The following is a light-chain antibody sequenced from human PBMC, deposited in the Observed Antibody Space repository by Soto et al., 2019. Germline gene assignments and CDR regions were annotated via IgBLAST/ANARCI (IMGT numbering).Light chain of an antibody. Sequence: QSALTQPASVSGSPGQSLTISCTGTSSDVVGYNYVSWYQQHPGKAPKLMIYDVSNRPSGVSNRFSGSKSGNTASLTISGLQAEDEADYYCSSYTSSSTPLYVFGTGTKVTVL. CDR2: DVS. CDR3: SSYTSSSTPLYV. V-gene: IGLV2-14*01. CDR1: SSDVVGYNY. J-gene: IGLJ1*01.